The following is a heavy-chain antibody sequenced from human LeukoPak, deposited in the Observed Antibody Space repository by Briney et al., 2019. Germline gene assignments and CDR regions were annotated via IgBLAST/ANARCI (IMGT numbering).Heavy chain of an antibody. CDR3: ARGRARPDY. D-gene: IGHD6-6*01. CDR2: INHSGST. CDR1: GGSFSGYY. V-gene: IGHV4-34*01. J-gene: IGHJ4*02. Sequence: SETLSLTCAVYGGSFSGYYWSWIRQPPGKGLEWIGEINHSGSTNYNPSLESRVTISVDTSKNQFSLKLSSVTAADTAVYYCARGRARPDYWGQGTLVTVSS.